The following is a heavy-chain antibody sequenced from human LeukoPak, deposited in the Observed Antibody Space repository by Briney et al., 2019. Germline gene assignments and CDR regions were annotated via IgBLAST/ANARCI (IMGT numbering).Heavy chain of an antibody. J-gene: IGHJ4*02. CDR1: GFTFSRDG. Sequence: GGSLRLSCVVSGFTFSRDGVHWVRQAPGKGLEAGAGIWYDGSKKYYVDSVKGRFTISRDSSKNTLYLQTNSLRAEDTAVYYCARESFEATEELDYWGQGTLVTVSS. CDR2: IWYDGSKK. D-gene: IGHD5-24*01. CDR3: ARESFEATEELDY. V-gene: IGHV3-33*01.